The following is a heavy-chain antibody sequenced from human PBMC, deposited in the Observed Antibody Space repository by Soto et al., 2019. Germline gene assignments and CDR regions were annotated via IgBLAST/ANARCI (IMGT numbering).Heavy chain of an antibody. CDR1: GLTFTSSA. Sequence: SVKVSCKASGLTFTSSAVQWVRQARGQRLEWIGWIVVGSGNTNYAQKFQERVTITRDMSTSTAYMELSSLRSEDTAVYYCAADRNSEDYYDCSGHYGVFAYCGRGSLVPGSS. CDR2: IVVGSGNT. CDR3: AADRNSEDYYDCSGHYGVFAY. V-gene: IGHV1-58*01. D-gene: IGHD3-22*01. J-gene: IGHJ4*02.